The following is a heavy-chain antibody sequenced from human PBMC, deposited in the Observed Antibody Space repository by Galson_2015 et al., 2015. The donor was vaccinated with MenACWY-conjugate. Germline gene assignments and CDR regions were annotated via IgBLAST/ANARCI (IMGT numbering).Heavy chain of an antibody. V-gene: IGHV3-7*01. Sequence: SLRLSCAASGFTFSNSWMNWLRRAPGSGLEWVANINPEGSRGTYVDSVKGRFTISRDNAENSVYLEMNSLRPEDTAVFYCAAWTADDNYWAQGTLVTVSS. CDR2: INPEGSRG. CDR1: GFTFSNSW. J-gene: IGHJ4*02. D-gene: IGHD3/OR15-3a*01. CDR3: AAWTADDNY.